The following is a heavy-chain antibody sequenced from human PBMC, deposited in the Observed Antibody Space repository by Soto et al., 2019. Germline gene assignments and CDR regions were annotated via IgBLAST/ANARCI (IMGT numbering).Heavy chain of an antibody. J-gene: IGHJ4*02. CDR1: GGTFSSYA. V-gene: IGHV1-69*06. Sequence: ASVKVSCKASGGTFSSYAISWVRQAPGQGLEWMGGIIPIFGTANYAQKFQGRVTITADKSTSTAYMELSSLRSEDTAVYYCARDVRSSGSYYNRFDYWGQGTLVTVSS. CDR3: ARDVRSSGSYYNRFDY. D-gene: IGHD3-10*01. CDR2: IIPIFGTA.